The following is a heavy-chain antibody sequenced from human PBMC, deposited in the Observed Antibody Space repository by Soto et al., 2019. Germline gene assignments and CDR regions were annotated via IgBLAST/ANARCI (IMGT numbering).Heavy chain of an antibody. CDR1: GYTFTSYD. J-gene: IGHJ6*02. Sequence: GASVKVSCKASGYTFTSYDINWVRQATGQGLEWMGWMNPNSGNTGYAQKFQGRVTMTRNTSISTAYMELNSLRSEDTAVYYCATYYYSSGSQDYYGMDVWGQGTTVTVSS. CDR2: MNPNSGNT. CDR3: ATYYYSSGSQDYYGMDV. V-gene: IGHV1-8*01. D-gene: IGHD3-10*01.